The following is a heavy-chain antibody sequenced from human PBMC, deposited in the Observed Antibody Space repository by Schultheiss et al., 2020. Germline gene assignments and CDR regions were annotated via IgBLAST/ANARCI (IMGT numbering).Heavy chain of an antibody. CDR1: GFTFSNAW. Sequence: GESLKISCAASGFTFSNAWMSWVRQAPGKGLEWVGRIKSKTDGGTTDYAAPVKGRFTISRDDSKNTLYLQMNSLKTEDTAVYYCTTVLAYCGGDCYLKYYYYYYGMDVWGKGTTVTVSS. CDR2: IKSKTDGGTT. V-gene: IGHV3-15*01. D-gene: IGHD2-21*02. CDR3: TTVLAYCGGDCYLKYYYYYYGMDV. J-gene: IGHJ6*04.